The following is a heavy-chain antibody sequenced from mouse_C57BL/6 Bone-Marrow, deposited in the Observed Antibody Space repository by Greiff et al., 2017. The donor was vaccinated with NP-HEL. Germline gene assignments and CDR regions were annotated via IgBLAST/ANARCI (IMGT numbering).Heavy chain of an antibody. CDR2: INPGSGGT. J-gene: IGHJ2*01. CDR1: GYAFTNYL. D-gene: IGHD1-1*01. Sequence: VQLQQSGAELVRPGTSVKVSCKASGYAFTNYLIEWVKQRPGQGLEWIGVINPGSGGTNYNEKFKGKATLTADKSSSTAYMQLSSLTSEDSAVYFCARSGYGSSYWGYWGQGTTLTVSS. V-gene: IGHV1-54*01. CDR3: ARSGYGSSYWGY.